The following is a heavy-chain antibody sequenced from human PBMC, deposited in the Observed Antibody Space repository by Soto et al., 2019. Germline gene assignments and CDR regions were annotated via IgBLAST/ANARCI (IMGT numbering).Heavy chain of an antibody. CDR3: ASLGTTVANGYYYYYGMDV. J-gene: IGHJ6*02. CDR1: GGSVSSGSYY. V-gene: IGHV4-61*01. Sequence: SETLSLTCTVSGGSVSSGSYYWSWIRQPPGKGLEWIGYIYYSGSTNYNPSLKSRVTISVDTSKNQFSLKLSSVTAADTAVYYCASLGTTVANGYYYYYGMDVWGQGTTVTVSS. CDR2: IYYSGST. D-gene: IGHD1-7*01.